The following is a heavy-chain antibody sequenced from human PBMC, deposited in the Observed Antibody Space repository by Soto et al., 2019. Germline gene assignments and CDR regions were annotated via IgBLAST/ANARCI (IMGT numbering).Heavy chain of an antibody. J-gene: IGHJ5*02. D-gene: IGHD6-13*01. Sequence: QIHLVQSGAEVRKPGASVRISCQASGYAFTTSAIHWGRQAPGQSLEWMGWINPATGDTQSSQNVRGRVTFALDTSATTAYMDLTSLASHDTAVYFCARAAGRSKLLPYFFDPWGQGTLVTVSS. CDR3: ARAAGRSKLLPYFFDP. V-gene: IGHV1-3*01. CDR2: INPATGDT. CDR1: GYAFTTSA.